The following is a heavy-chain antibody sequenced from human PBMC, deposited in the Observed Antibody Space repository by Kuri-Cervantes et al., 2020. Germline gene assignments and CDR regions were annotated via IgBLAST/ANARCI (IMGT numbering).Heavy chain of an antibody. J-gene: IGHJ4*02. Sequence: SETLSLTCAVYGGSFSGYYWSWIRQPPGKGLEWIGEINHSGSTNYNPFLKSRVTISVDTSKNQFSLKLSSVTAADTAVYYCARLGRAFDYWGQGTLVTVSS. CDR1: GGSFSGYY. D-gene: IGHD5-24*01. CDR2: INHSGST. CDR3: ARLGRAFDY. V-gene: IGHV4-34*01.